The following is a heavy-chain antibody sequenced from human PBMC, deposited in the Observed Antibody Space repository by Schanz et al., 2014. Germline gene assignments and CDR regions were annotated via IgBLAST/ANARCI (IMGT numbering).Heavy chain of an antibody. Sequence: EVQLVESGGGVVRPGGSLRLSCAASGFGFDDYAMSWVRQAPGKGLEWVSTISGSGGDTYPADSVKGRFTISRDNGKKSLYLQMNSLRAEDTAVYFCARSRGFDSIFDFWGRGTLVTVSS. V-gene: IGHV3-20*04. CDR1: GFGFDDYA. CDR2: ISGSGGDT. CDR3: ARSRGFDSIFDF. D-gene: IGHD5-12*01. J-gene: IGHJ4*02.